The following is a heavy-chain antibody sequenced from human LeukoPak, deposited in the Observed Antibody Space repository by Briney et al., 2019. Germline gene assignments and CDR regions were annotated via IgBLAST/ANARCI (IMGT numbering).Heavy chain of an antibody. J-gene: IGHJ6*02. CDR3: ARLMGYSYATYYYGMDV. V-gene: IGHV4-59*08. CDR2: IYYSGST. CDR1: GGSISSYY. Sequence: PSETLSLTCTVSGGSISSYYWSWIRQPPGKGLEWIGYIYYSGSTNYNPSLKSRVTISVDTSKNQFSLKLSSVTAADTAVYYCARLMGYSYATYYYGMDVWGQGTTVTVSS. D-gene: IGHD5-18*01.